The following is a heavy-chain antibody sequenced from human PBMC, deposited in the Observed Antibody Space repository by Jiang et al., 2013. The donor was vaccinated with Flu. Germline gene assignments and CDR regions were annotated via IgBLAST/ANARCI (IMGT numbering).Heavy chain of an antibody. J-gene: IGHJ4*02. D-gene: IGHD6-13*01. V-gene: IGHV4-30-2*04. CDR3: ARDLNFEFIAAAGTDYYFDY. Sequence: KSRVTISVDTSKNQFSLKLSSVTAADTAVYYCARDLNFEFIAAAGTDYYFDYWGQGTLVTVSS.